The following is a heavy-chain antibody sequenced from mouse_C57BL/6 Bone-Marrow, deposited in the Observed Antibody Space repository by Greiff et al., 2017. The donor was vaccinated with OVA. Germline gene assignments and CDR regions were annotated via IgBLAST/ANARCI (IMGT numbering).Heavy chain of an antibody. CDR2: ILPGSGST. Sequence: VQLKESGAELMKPGASVKLSCKATGYTFTGYWLEWVKQRPGHGLEWIGEILPGSGSTNYNEKFKGQATFTADTSSNTAYMQRSSLTTEDSAIYYCARGEVYYGPPRYFDYWGQGTTLTVSS. D-gene: IGHD2-1*01. V-gene: IGHV1-9*01. CDR3: ARGEVYYGPPRYFDY. CDR1: GYTFTGYW. J-gene: IGHJ2*01.